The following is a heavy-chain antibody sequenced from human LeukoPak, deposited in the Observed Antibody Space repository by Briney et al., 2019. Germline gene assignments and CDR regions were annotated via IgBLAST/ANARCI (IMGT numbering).Heavy chain of an antibody. CDR1: GFTFSSYA. J-gene: IGHJ3*01. V-gene: IGHV3-23*01. CDR3: AKDRDDYGDPECFNF. CDR2: ISGSGGST. Sequence: PGGSLRLSCAASGFTFSSYAMSWVRQAPGKGLEWVSAISGSGGSTYYADSVKGRFTISRDNSKNTLYLQMNSLRAEDTAVYYCAKDRDDYGDPECFNFWGQGTMVTVSS. D-gene: IGHD4-17*01.